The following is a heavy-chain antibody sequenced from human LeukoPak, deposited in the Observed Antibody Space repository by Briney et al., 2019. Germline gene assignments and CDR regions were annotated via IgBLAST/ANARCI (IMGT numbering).Heavy chain of an antibody. J-gene: IGHJ4*02. Sequence: GGSLRLSCSASGFPFSSYAMHWVRQAPGKGLQWVSTITSAGNTYYADSVKGRFTISRDKSKSTMYLQMNSLRAEDTAVYYCAKYCSGGNCYSGLFWGQGTLVTVSS. CDR2: ITSAGNT. D-gene: IGHD2-15*01. V-gene: IGHV3-23*01. CDR3: AKYCSGGNCYSGLF. CDR1: GFPFSSYA.